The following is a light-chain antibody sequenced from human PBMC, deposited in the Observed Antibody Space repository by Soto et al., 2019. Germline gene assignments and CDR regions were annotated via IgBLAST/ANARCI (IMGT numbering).Light chain of an antibody. CDR3: QQYNNWPWT. V-gene: IGKV3-15*01. J-gene: IGKJ1*01. CDR2: GAS. CDR1: QCISDT. Sequence: EIVMTQSPVTLSVSPGGRATLSCRASQCISDTLAWYQQKPGQAPRLLIHGASTRAPGFPARFSGSGSGTDFTLTISSLQSEDFAVYYCQQYNNWPWTFGQGTKVEIK.